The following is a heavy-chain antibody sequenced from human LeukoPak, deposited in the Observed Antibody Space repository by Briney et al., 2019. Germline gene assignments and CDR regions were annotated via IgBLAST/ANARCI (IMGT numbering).Heavy chain of an antibody. CDR2: IYYSGST. V-gene: IGHV4-59*01. CDR3: ARGFMGHRGFDY. CDR1: GGSFSGYY. D-gene: IGHD3-10*01. J-gene: IGHJ4*02. Sequence: SETLSLTCAVYGGSFSGYYWSWIRQPPGKGLEWIGYIYYSGSTNYNPSLKSRVTISVDTSKNQFSLKLSSVTAADTAVYYCARGFMGHRGFDYWGQGTLVTVSS.